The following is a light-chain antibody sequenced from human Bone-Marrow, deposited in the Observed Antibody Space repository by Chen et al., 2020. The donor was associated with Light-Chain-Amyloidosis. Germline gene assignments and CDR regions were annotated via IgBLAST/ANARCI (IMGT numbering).Light chain of an antibody. CDR1: QSISSGS. CDR3: QHYGRSVT. V-gene: IGKV3-20*01. Sequence: EIVLTQSPGTLSLSPGERATPSCRASQSISSGSLAWYQQKPGQTPRLLVYSVSITATGVPDRFSGSGSGTDFTLTISRLEPEDFTVYYCQHYGRSVTFGGGTKLEI. J-gene: IGKJ4*01. CDR2: SVS.